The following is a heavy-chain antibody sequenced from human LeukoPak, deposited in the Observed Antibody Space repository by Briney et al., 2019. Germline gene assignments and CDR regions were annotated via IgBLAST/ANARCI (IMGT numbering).Heavy chain of an antibody. D-gene: IGHD2-15*01. CDR2: IFPGDSDT. CDR3: ARFLRYCSGGSCPASLAFGY. J-gene: IGHJ4*02. V-gene: IGHV5-51*01. CDR1: GYGFTSYW. Sequence: GESLKISCKGSGYGFTSYWIGWVRQMPAKSLVWLGIIFPGDSDTRYSPSFQGQVTISADKSISTAYLQWSSLKASDTAMYYCARFLRYCSGGSCPASLAFGYWGQGTLVTVSS.